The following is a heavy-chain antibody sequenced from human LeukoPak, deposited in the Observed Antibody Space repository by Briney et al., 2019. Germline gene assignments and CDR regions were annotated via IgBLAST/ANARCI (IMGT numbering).Heavy chain of an antibody. V-gene: IGHV1-46*01. D-gene: IGHD1-1*01. CDR1: GNTFTNYY. CDR2: IHPRGGST. Sequence: ASVKVSCKASGNTFTNYYMHWVRQAPGQGLEWMGMIHPRGGSTNYAREFQDRVTMTRDTSTSTVYMDLSRLRSEDTAVYYCATGTVGSAWKYWGQGTLVTVSS. CDR3: ATGTVGSAWKY. J-gene: IGHJ4*02.